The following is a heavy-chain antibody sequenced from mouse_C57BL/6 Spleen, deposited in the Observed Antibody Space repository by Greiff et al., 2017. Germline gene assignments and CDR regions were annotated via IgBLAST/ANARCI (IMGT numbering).Heavy chain of an antibody. V-gene: IGHV3-6*01. D-gene: IGHD2-5*01. CDR2: ISYDGSN. J-gene: IGHJ2*01. CDR3: AREGSSIVTPTGGYYFDY. Sequence: EVKLEESGPGLVKPSQSLSLTCSVTGYSITSGYYWNWIRQFPGNKLEWMGYISYDGSNNYNPSLKNRISITRDTSKNQFFLKLNSVTTEDTATYYCAREGSSIVTPTGGYYFDYWGQGTTLTVSS. CDR1: GYSITSGYY.